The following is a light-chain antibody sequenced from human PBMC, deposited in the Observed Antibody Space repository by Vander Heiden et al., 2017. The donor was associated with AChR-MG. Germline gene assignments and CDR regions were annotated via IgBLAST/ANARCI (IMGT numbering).Light chain of an antibody. V-gene: IGLV2-14*01. Sequence: HSALTQPASVSGSPCPSLTISCTGTSSNVGGYNYVSWYQQHPGKAPKLMIYDVSKRPSGVSNRFSGSKSGNTASLTISGLQAEDEADYYCSSYTSSSTWVFGGGTKLTGL. CDR1: SSNVGGYNY. CDR3: SSYTSSSTWV. J-gene: IGLJ3*02. CDR2: DVS.